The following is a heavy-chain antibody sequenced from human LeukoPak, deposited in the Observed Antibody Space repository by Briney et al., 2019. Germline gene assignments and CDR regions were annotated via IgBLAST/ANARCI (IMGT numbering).Heavy chain of an antibody. CDR2: ISPTSIYI. CDR3: ARDLLYGAARGSFDL. D-gene: IGHD3-10*01. J-gene: IGHJ3*01. CDR1: GFTFGRYT. Sequence: PGGSLRLSCEASGFTFGRYTMNWVRQPPGKGLEWVSSISPTSIYIYYGDSVRGRFTISRDTAKNALYLEMNSLRAEDTAVFYCARDLLYGAARGSFDLWGQGTMVTVSS. V-gene: IGHV3-21*01.